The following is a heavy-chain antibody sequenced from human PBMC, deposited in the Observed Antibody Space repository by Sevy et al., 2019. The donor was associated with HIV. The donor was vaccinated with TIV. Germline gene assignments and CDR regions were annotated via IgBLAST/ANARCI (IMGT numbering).Heavy chain of an antibody. CDR3: ARERKMYDSSGYYFHFDY. CDR1: GFTFSSYS. CDR2: ISRSSSTI. D-gene: IGHD3-22*01. V-gene: IGHV3-48*02. J-gene: IGHJ4*02. Sequence: GGSLRLSCAASGFTFSSYSMNWVRQAPGKGLEWFSYISRSSSTIYYADSVKGRFTISRDNAKNSLYLQMNSLRDEDTAVYYCARERKMYDSSGYYFHFDYWGQGTLVTVSS.